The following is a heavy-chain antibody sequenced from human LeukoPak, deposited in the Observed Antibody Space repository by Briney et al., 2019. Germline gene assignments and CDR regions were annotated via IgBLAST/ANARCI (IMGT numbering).Heavy chain of an antibody. CDR3: ARRGGSGGTNWFDP. V-gene: IGHV1-69*13. J-gene: IGHJ5*02. Sequence: ASVKVSCKASGGTFSSYAISWVRQAPGQGLEWMGGIIPIFGTANYAQKFQGRVTITADESTSTAYMELSSLRSEDTAVYYCARRGGSGGTNWFDPWGQGTLVTVSS. CDR2: IIPIFGTA. CDR1: GGTFSSYA. D-gene: IGHD6-19*01.